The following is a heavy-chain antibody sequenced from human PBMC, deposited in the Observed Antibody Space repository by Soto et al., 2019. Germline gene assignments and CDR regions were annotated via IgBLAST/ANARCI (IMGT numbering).Heavy chain of an antibody. J-gene: IGHJ3*02. CDR3: ARGSPYHAFDT. V-gene: IGHV3-74*01. CDR1: EDIFRDYW. Sequence: EVPLVESGGDLVQPGGSLRLSCAASEDIFRDYWMQWVRQAPGKGLVWVSRVNGDGSGTIYGDSVKGRFTVSRDNAKKTVFLQMNSLRVEDTAIYYCARGSPYHAFDTWGQGTVVTVSS. CDR2: VNGDGSGT.